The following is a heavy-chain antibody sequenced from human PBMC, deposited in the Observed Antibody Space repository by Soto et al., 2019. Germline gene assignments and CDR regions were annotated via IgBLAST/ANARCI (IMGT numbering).Heavy chain of an antibody. CDR2: IIPIFGKS. V-gene: IGHV1-69*01. CDR1: GGTFSTLA. J-gene: IGHJ4*02. CDR3: ASAPYEDYAVPEPNYFDS. Sequence: QVQLVQSGTEVKKPGSSVKVSCKASGGTFSTLAVSWVRQAPGQGLEWMGGIIPIFGKSVYAQKLQGRVKITADGSTSIVYRELSSLSSEDTAVNYCASAPYEDYAVPEPNYFDSWGQGTLVTVSS. D-gene: IGHD4-17*01.